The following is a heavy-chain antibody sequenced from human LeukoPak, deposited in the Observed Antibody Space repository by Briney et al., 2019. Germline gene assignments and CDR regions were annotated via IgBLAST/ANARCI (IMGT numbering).Heavy chain of an antibody. J-gene: IGHJ6*03. D-gene: IGHD6-13*01. CDR2: INAYNVNT. Sequence: ASVKVSCKASGYTFTSYIISWVRQAPGQGLEWMGWINAYNVNTDYAQRVQGRVTMTTDTSTSTAYMEVRSLRSDDTAVYYCARDRHIAAAVYYYYMDVWGKGTPVTVSS. CDR3: ARDRHIAAAVYYYYMDV. CDR1: GYTFTSYI. V-gene: IGHV1-18*01.